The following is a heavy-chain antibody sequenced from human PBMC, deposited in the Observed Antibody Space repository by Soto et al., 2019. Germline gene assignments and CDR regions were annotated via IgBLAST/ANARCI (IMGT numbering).Heavy chain of an antibody. Sequence: QVQLVESGGGVVQPGRSLRLSCAASGFTFSSYGMHWVRKAPGKGLEWVAVIWYDGSNKYYADSVKGRFTISRDNSKNTLYLQMNSLRAEDTAVYYCARVRGDYVRDAFDIWGQGTMVTVSS. CDR2: IWYDGSNK. J-gene: IGHJ3*02. CDR1: GFTFSSYG. V-gene: IGHV3-33*01. CDR3: ARVRGDYVRDAFDI. D-gene: IGHD4-17*01.